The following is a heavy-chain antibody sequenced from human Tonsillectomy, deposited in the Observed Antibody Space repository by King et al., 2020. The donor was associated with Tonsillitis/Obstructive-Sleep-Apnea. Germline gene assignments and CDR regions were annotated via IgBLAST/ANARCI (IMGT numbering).Heavy chain of an antibody. V-gene: IGHV1-46*01. CDR2: IKPSGGST. J-gene: IGHJ3*02. Sequence: VQLVESGAEVKKPGASVKVSCKASGYTFSSYYIHWVRQAPGQGLEWMGIIKPSGGSTTHAQRFQGRVTMTRDTSTSTLYMELTNLRSEDTALYYCARASGRDGYNMVVGAFDIWGQGTMVTVSS. D-gene: IGHD5-24*01. CDR3: ARASGRDGYNMVVGAFDI. CDR1: GYTFSSYY.